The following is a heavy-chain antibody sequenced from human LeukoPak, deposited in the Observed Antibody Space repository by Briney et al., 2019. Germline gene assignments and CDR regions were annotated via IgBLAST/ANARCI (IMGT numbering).Heavy chain of an antibody. Sequence: SETLSLTCTVSGGSISSSSYYWGWIRQPPGKGLEWIGSIYYSGSTYYNPSLKSRVTISADTSKNQFSLKLSSVTAADTAVYYCARHSPTPNWFDPWGQGTLVTVSS. V-gene: IGHV4-39*01. CDR3: ARHSPTPNWFDP. CDR1: GGSISSSSYY. CDR2: IYYSGST. J-gene: IGHJ5*02.